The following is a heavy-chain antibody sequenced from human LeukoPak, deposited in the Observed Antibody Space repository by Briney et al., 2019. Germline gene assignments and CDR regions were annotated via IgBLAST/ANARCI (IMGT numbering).Heavy chain of an antibody. D-gene: IGHD2-8*02. J-gene: IGHJ5*02. CDR1: GFSFSSSW. V-gene: IGHV3-74*01. Sequence: PGGSLRLSCAASGFSFSSSWMHWVRQAPGKGLVWVSHINSDGTSTSYADSVKGRFTISRDNAKNTLYLQMNSLRPEDTAVYYCARDTRPQRWCWFDPWGQGTLVTVPS. CDR2: INSDGTST. CDR3: ARDTRPQRWCWFDP.